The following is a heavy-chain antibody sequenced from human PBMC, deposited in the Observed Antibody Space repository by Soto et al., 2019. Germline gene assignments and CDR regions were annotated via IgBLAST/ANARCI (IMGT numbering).Heavy chain of an antibody. Sequence: ASVKVSCKASGYTFTSYGISWVRQAPGQGLEWMGWISAYNGNTNYAQKLQGRVTMTTDTSTSTAYMELRSLRSDDTAVYYCAREIVVVIPYYYGMDVWGQGTTVTVSS. CDR1: GYTFTSYG. CDR3: AREIVVVIPYYYGMDV. CDR2: ISAYNGNT. J-gene: IGHJ6*02. D-gene: IGHD3-22*01. V-gene: IGHV1-18*01.